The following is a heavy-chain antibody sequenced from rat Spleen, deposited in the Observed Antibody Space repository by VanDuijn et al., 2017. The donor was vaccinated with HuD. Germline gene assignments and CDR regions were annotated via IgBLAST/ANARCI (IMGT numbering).Heavy chain of an antibody. V-gene: IGHV5-25*01. D-gene: IGHD1-7*01. CDR3: TREGYFGYQYYFDY. J-gene: IGHJ2*01. Sequence: EVQLVESGGGLVQPGGSMKLSCAASEFTFSNYHMAWVRQAPTKGLEWVATISNGGGNTYYRDSVKGRFTISRDNAKTTLYRQINSLRSEDTATYYCTREGYFGYQYYFDYWGQGVMVTVSS. CDR2: ISNGGGNT. CDR1: EFTFSNYH.